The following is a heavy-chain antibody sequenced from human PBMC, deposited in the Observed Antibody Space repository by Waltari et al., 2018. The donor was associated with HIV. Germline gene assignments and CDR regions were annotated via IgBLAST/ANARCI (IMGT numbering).Heavy chain of an antibody. CDR1: GFTFTNAW. V-gene: IGHV3-15*05. J-gene: IGHJ4*02. Sequence: EAQLVESGGNLVKPGESLGLSCAASGFTFTNAWMNWVRQAPGKGLEWVGRIKPNTEGGTTDFAAPVKGRFTISRDDSKNMVYLHMNSLKTEDTAVYYCSTGPSVGIVWGQGTLVTVSS. D-gene: IGHD1-26*01. CDR2: IKPNTEGGTT. CDR3: STGPSVGIV.